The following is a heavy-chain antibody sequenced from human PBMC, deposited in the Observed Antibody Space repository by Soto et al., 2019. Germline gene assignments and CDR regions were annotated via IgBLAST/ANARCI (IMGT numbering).Heavy chain of an antibody. Sequence: GGSLRLSCAASGFTFSSYSMHWVRQAPEKGLEYVSAISSNGGSTYYANSVKGRFTISRDNSKNTLYLQMGSLRAEDMAVYYCARDGGSYYLDYWGQGTLVTVSS. D-gene: IGHD1-26*01. CDR3: ARDGGSYYLDY. CDR2: ISSNGGST. V-gene: IGHV3-64*01. J-gene: IGHJ4*02. CDR1: GFTFSSYS.